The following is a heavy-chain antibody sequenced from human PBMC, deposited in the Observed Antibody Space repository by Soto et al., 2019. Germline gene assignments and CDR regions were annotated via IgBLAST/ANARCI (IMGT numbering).Heavy chain of an antibody. CDR1: GFSLSTSGVG. CDR3: AHGGYYTPRSSHFDY. D-gene: IGHD3-3*01. V-gene: IGHV2-5*02. Sequence: QITLKESGPTLVKPTQTLTLTCTFSGFSLSTSGVGVGWIRQPPGKALEWLALIYWDDDKRYSPSLKSRLTITKDTSKNQVVLTMTNMDPVDTATYYCAHGGYYTPRSSHFDYWGQGTLVTVSS. J-gene: IGHJ4*02. CDR2: IYWDDDK.